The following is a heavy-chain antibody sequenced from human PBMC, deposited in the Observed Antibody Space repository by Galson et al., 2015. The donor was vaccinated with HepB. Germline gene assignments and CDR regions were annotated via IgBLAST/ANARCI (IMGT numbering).Heavy chain of an antibody. J-gene: IGHJ6*02. V-gene: IGHV1-18*04. CDR2: ISAYNGNT. CDR1: GYTFTSYG. CDR3: ARERCSGGSCQYYYYYGMVV. Sequence: SVKVSCKASGYTFTSYGISWVRQAPGQGLEWMGWISAYNGNTNYAQKLQGRVTMTTDTSTSTAYMELRSLRSDDTAVYYCARERCSGGSCQYYYYYGMVVWRQWTPVAVSS. D-gene: IGHD2-15*01.